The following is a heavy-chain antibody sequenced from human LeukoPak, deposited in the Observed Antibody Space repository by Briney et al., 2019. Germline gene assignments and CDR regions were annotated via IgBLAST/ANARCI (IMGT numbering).Heavy chain of an antibody. CDR2: INTNIRIT. CDR3: ASSGNYRFDY. V-gene: IGHV3-48*02. CDR1: GFTFSSYT. D-gene: IGHD1-26*01. Sequence: PGGSLRLSCAASGFTFSSYTMNWVRQAPGKGLEWVSHINTNIRITAYADSVKGRFTISRDNAKNSLYLQMNSPRDEDTAVYYCASSGNYRFDYWGQGTLVTVSS. J-gene: IGHJ4*02.